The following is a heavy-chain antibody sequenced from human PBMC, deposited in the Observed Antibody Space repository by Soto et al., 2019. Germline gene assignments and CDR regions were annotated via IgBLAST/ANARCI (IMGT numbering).Heavy chain of an antibody. Sequence: SETLSLTCTVSGGSITLYYWNWIRRSPGKGLEWIGYMYSSGSTNYRSSLKSRVTISGDTSKNQFSLRLRSVTAADTAVYFCGRSTGYGDSYFDYWGQGALVTVSS. CDR3: GRSTGYGDSYFDY. CDR1: GGSITLYY. CDR2: MYSSGST. V-gene: IGHV4-59*01. D-gene: IGHD4-17*01. J-gene: IGHJ4*02.